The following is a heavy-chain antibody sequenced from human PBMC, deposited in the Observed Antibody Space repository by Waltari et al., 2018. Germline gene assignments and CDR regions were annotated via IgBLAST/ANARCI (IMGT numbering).Heavy chain of an antibody. D-gene: IGHD6-13*01. CDR3: ARGSAAGIAS. CDR2: IGVGGGPG. CDR1: GFTFSSSS. Sequence: VQLVESGGGLVQPGGSLRLSCAASGFTFSSSSMHGVRQGPGKGLEWCSDIGVGGGPGHYGDSVKGRFTIFRDNDKSSLYLEMNSLGAEDTGLYYCARGSAAGIASWGQGTLVTVSS. J-gene: IGHJ5*01. V-gene: IGHV3-48*01.